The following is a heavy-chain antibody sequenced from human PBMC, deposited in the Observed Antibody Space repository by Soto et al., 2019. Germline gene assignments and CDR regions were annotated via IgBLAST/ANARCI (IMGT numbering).Heavy chain of an antibody. D-gene: IGHD3-16*01. CDR2: ISGSGIST. Sequence: LRLSCAASGITFNNYALNWVRQAPGKGLEWVSGISGSGISTYYADFVKGRFTISRDNSKNTLYLQMDGLRADDTAVYFCAKEAGGCPTMLTSLFDYRAQRTLVTVSS. V-gene: IGHV3-23*01. CDR3: AKEAGGCPTMLTSLFDY. J-gene: IGHJ4*02. CDR1: GITFNNYA.